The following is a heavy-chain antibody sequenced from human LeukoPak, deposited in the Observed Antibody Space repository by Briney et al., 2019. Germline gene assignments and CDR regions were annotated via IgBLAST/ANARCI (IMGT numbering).Heavy chain of an antibody. J-gene: IGHJ4*02. D-gene: IGHD1-26*01. Sequence: GGSLRLSCAASGFTFSSYGMHWVRQAPGEGLEWVAFIRYDGSNKYYADSVKGRFTISRDNSKNTLYLQMNSLRAEDTAVYYCAKDRLVGATTFFDYWGQGTLVTVSS. CDR1: GFTFSSYG. V-gene: IGHV3-30*02. CDR2: IRYDGSNK. CDR3: AKDRLVGATTFFDY.